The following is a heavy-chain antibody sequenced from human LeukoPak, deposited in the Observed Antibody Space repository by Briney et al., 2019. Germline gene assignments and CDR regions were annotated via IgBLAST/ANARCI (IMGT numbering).Heavy chain of an antibody. CDR3: ARYVPDCGDYSGGFDI. J-gene: IGHJ3*02. V-gene: IGHV4-34*01. D-gene: IGHD4-17*01. CDR1: GGFFSGYS. CDR2: INDSGSS. Sequence: PSETLSLTCAVYGGFFSGYSWIWVRQSAGKGLGWIGDINDSGSSNYHPSLKGRVTISLDTSKTQFSLKLTSVTSADTAVYFCARYVPDCGDYSGGFDIWGQGTMVTVSS.